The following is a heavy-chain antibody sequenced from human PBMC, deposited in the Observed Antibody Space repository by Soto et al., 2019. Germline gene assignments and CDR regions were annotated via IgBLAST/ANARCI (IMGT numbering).Heavy chain of an antibody. D-gene: IGHD6-19*01. CDR1: GFTFSSYA. V-gene: IGHV3-23*01. Sequence: EVQLLESGGGLVQPGGSLRLSCAASGFTFSSYAMSWVRQAPGKGLEWVSAISGSGGSTYYADSVKGRFTISRDNSKNTLYVQMNSMIAEDTAVYYCAKEKTYSSGWYGMDVWGQGNTVTVSS. J-gene: IGHJ6*01. CDR3: AKEKTYSSGWYGMDV. CDR2: ISGSGGST.